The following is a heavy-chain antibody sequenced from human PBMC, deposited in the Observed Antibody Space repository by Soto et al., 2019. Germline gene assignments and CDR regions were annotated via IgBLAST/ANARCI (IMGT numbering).Heavy chain of an antibody. Sequence: QVQLVQSGAEVKRPGSSVKVSCKASGGTFSNYAISWVRQAPGQGLERMGGIIPSFGTPIYAQRFQGRITITADESTGTAYMELSSLRSEDTALYYCARAPSTYSSSWYYFDYWGQGTLITVSS. CDR1: GGTFSNYA. D-gene: IGHD6-13*01. CDR2: IIPSFGTP. V-gene: IGHV1-69*01. CDR3: ARAPSTYSSSWYYFDY. J-gene: IGHJ4*02.